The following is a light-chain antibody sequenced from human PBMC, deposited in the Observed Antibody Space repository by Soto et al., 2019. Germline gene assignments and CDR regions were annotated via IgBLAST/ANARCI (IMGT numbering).Light chain of an antibody. CDR1: QSVRSD. J-gene: IGKJ4*01. Sequence: EICRTQYPPTPSVSPGERVTLSCGASQSVRSDLAWYHQKPGQAPRLLMSAASTRATGIPARFSGSGSGTEFTLSISSLQSEDFAVYYCQQYNDWPLTFGGGTKVDIK. V-gene: IGKV3-15*01. CDR3: QQYNDWPLT. CDR2: AAS.